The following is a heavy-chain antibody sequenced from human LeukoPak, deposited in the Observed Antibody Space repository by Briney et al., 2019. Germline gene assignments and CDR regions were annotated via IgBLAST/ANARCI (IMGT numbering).Heavy chain of an antibody. V-gene: IGHV1-46*01. Sequence: ASVKVSCKASGYAFTTYYMHWVRQAPGQGLEWMGIIDPSGGTTSYAQKFQGRVTMTRDTSTSTVYMELSSLRSEDTAVYYCAGLSQQAFDIWGQGTMVTVSS. CDR2: IDPSGGTT. CDR1: GYAFTTYY. J-gene: IGHJ3*02. CDR3: AGLSQQAFDI.